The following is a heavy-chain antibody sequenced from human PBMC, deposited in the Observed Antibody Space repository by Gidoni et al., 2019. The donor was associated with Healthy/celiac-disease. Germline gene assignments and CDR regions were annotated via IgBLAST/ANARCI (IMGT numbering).Heavy chain of an antibody. CDR3: AGSIAAAGTYYYYGMDV. J-gene: IGHJ6*02. V-gene: IGHV3-7*01. CDR1: GFTFSSYW. CDR2: IKQDGSEK. D-gene: IGHD6-13*01. Sequence: EVQLVASGGGLVQPGGSLRLSGAASGFTFSSYWMSWVRQAPGKGLAWVSNIKQDGSEKYYVDSVKGRFTISRDNAKNSLYLQMNSLRAEDTAVYYCAGSIAAAGTYYYYGMDVWGQGTTVTVSS.